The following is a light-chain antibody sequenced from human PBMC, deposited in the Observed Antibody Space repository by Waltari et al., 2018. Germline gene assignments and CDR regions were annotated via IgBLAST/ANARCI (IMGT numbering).Light chain of an antibody. J-gene: IGLJ3*02. CDR2: KNV. CDR1: TPHLGTNY. Sequence: QSVLSQPPSASGPPGQRVTIPCSGGTPHLGTNYVSWYQHLPGTAPKLLLYKNVQRPSRVPERFSASKSGTSASLAISGLRSEDDGDYYCAVWDDSLSGAVFGGGTKLTVL. CDR3: AVWDDSLSGAV. V-gene: IGLV1-47*01.